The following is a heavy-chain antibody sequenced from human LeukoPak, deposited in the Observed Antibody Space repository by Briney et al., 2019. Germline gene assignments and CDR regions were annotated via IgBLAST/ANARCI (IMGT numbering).Heavy chain of an antibody. D-gene: IGHD3-3*01. CDR2: IIPILGIA. J-gene: IGHJ3*02. V-gene: IGHV1-69*04. Sequence: ASVKVSCKASGYTFTSYGISWVRQAPGQGLEWMGRIIPILGIANYAQKFQGRVTITADKSTSTAYMELSSLRSDDTAVYYCARPNYDFWSGYFETDAFDIWGQGTMVTVSS. CDR3: ARPNYDFWSGYFETDAFDI. CDR1: GYTFTSYG.